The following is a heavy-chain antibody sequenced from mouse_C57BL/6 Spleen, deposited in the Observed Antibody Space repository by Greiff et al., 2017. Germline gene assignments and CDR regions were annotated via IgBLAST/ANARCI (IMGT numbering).Heavy chain of an antibody. CDR1: GYAFSSSW. J-gene: IGHJ3*01. CDR3: ATIYYDYGGVAY. V-gene: IGHV1-82*01. D-gene: IGHD2-4*01. CDR2: FYPGDGDT. Sequence: VQLQQSGPELVKPGASVKISCKASGYAFSSSWMNWVKQRPGKGLEWIGRFYPGDGDTNYNGKFKGKATLTADKSSSTAYMQLSSLTSEDSAVYFCATIYYDYGGVAYWGQGTLVTVSA.